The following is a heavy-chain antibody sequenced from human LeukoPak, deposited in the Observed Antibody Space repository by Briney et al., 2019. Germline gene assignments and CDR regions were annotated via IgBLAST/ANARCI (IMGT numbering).Heavy chain of an antibody. V-gene: IGHV1-2*06. Sequence: ASVKVSSKASGYTFTGYYMHWVRQAPGQGLEWMGRINPNSGGTNYAQKFQGRVTMTRDTSISTAYMELSRLRSDDTAVYYCSRARLGAAGAYMDVWGQGTTVTVSS. CDR3: SRARLGAAGAYMDV. J-gene: IGHJ6*02. CDR1: GYTFTGYY. D-gene: IGHD6-13*01. CDR2: INPNSGGT.